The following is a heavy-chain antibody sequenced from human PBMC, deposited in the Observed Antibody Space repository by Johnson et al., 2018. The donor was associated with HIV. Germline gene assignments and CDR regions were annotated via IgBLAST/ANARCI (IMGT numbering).Heavy chain of an antibody. Sequence: QVQLVESGGGVVQPGRSLRLSCAASGFTFSSYAMHWVRQAPGKGLEWVAVISYGGSTKYYEDSVKGRFTIARDNSKNTLYLQMNSLRAEDTAVYYCARASDAFDIWGQGTMVTVSS. CDR1: GFTFSSYA. J-gene: IGHJ3*02. V-gene: IGHV3-30*14. CDR3: ARASDAFDI. CDR2: ISYGGSTK.